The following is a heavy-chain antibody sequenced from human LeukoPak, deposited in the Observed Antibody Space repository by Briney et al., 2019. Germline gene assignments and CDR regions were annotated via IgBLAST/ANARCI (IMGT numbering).Heavy chain of an antibody. V-gene: IGHV4-34*01. CDR2: IYHSGST. D-gene: IGHD5-24*01. CDR3: ARPAGWLPRYYFEY. Sequence: SETLSLTCAVYGGSFSGYYWSWIRQPPGKGLGWIGSIYHSGSTYYNPSLKSRVTISVDTSKNQLSVKLYSVTAADTAVYFCARPAGWLPRYYFEYWGQGTLVTVSS. CDR1: GGSFSGYY. J-gene: IGHJ4*02.